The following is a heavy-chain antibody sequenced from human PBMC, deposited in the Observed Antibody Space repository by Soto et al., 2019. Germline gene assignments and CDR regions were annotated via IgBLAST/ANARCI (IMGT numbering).Heavy chain of an antibody. CDR1: GDSVSSNIAA. CDR2: TYYRSRWYN. V-gene: IGHV6-1*01. Sequence: SQTLSLTCAISGDSVSSNIAAWNWIRQSPSRGLEWLGRTYYRSRWYNDYAVSVKSRISINRDTSRNQFSLQLNSVTPEDTAVYYCARAPTSHTGIXVCSQGTPVTVSS. CDR3: ARAPTSHTGIXV. D-gene: IGHD2-2*01. J-gene: IGHJ6*02.